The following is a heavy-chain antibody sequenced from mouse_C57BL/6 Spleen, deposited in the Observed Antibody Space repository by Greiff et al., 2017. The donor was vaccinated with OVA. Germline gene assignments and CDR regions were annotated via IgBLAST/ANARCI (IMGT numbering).Heavy chain of an antibody. CDR3: ARWAVVATDYFDY. V-gene: IGHV1-77*01. Sequence: VQLQQSGAELVKPGASVKISCKASGYTFTDYYINWVKQRPGQGLEWIGKIGPGSGSTYYNVKFKGKATLTADKSSSTAYMQLSSLTSEDSAVYFCARWAVVATDYFDYWGQGTTLTVSS. CDR1: GYTFTDYY. D-gene: IGHD1-1*01. CDR2: IGPGSGST. J-gene: IGHJ2*01.